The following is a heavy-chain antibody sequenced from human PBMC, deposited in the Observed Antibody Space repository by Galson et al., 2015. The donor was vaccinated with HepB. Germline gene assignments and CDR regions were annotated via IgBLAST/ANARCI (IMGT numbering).Heavy chain of an antibody. J-gene: IGHJ4*02. CDR1: GFSLSSFGMR. CDR3: ARTPHPFDYVDY. CDR2: IDWDDDK. Sequence: PALVKPTQTLRLTCTVSGFSLSSFGMRVSWIRQPPGKALEWLARIDWDDDKFYRTSLKTRLTISKDSSKNQVVLTMTNIDPVDTAMYYCARTPHPFDYVDYWGQGTLVTVSS. V-gene: IGHV2-70*04.